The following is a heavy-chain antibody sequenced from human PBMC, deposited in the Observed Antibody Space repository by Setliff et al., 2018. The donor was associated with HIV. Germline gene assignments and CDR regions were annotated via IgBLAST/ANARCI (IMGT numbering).Heavy chain of an antibody. J-gene: IGHJ1*01. CDR2: ISSSGSTI. V-gene: IGHV3-11*01. D-gene: IGHD6-13*01. CDR3: AASSSWYSPEYFQH. Sequence: SCAASGFTFSDYYMSWIRQAPGKGLEWVSYISSSGSTIYYGDSVKGRFTISRDNSKNTLYLQMNSLRAEDTAVYYCAASSSWYSPEYFQHWGQGTLVTVSS. CDR1: GFTFSDYY.